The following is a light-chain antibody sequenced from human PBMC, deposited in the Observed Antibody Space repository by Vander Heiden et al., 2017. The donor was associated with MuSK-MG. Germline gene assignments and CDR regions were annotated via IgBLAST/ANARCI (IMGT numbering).Light chain of an antibody. CDR1: QSIRDN. V-gene: IGKV1-39*01. CDR2: TAS. J-gene: IGKJ2*01. Sequence: IQMTQSPSSLSASVTDRVTITCRASQSIRDNLNWYQQKPGKAPKLLIYTASSLQSGVPSRFSGSGSGTDFTLTISSLQPEDFATYYCQQSDSIPYTFGQWTKLETK. CDR3: QQSDSIPYT.